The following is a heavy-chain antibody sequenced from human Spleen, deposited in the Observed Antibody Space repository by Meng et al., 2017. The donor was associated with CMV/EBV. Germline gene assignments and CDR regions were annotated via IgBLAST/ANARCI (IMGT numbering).Heavy chain of an antibody. CDR2: ISSSSSYI. D-gene: IGHD6-13*01. V-gene: IGHV3-21*01. Sequence: GESLKISCAASGFTFSSYSMNWVRQAPGKGLEWVSSISSSSSYIYYADSAKGRFTISRDNAKNLLYLQMNSLRAEDTAVYYCARDVRAAAAALDYYYYYGMDVWGQGTMVTVSS. CDR3: ARDVRAAAAALDYYYYYGMDV. CDR1: GFTFSSYS. J-gene: IGHJ6*02.